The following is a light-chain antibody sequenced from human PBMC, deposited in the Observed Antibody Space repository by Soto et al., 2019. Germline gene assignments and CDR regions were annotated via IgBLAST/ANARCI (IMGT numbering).Light chain of an antibody. CDR1: QSISNY. CDR2: DVS. Sequence: EIVLTQSPATLSLSPGERATLSCRASQSISNYLAWYQQKPGQAPRLLMYDVSNRATGVPARFSGGGSGTDFTLTISSLEPEDSAVYYCQQRSQWPLTIGQGTKVDIK. V-gene: IGKV3-11*01. J-gene: IGKJ1*01. CDR3: QQRSQWPLT.